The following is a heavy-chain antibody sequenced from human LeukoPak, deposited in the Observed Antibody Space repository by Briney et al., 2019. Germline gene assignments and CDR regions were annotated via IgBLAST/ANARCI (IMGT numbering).Heavy chain of an antibody. V-gene: IGHV3-21*01. CDR3: ARDPSPNFGVVIVYFDY. Sequence: GGSLRLSCAASGFTFSSYSMNWVRQAPGKGLEWVSSISSSSSYIYYADSVKGRSTISRDNSKNTLYLQMNSLRAEDTAVYYCARDPSPNFGVVIVYFDYWGQGTLVTVSS. CDR2: ISSSSSYI. CDR1: GFTFSSYS. J-gene: IGHJ4*02. D-gene: IGHD3-3*01.